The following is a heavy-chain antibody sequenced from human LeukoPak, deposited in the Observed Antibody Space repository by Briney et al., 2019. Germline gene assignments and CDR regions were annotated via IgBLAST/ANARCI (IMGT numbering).Heavy chain of an antibody. J-gene: IGHJ4*02. CDR1: GGSISSGGYY. D-gene: IGHD6-13*01. V-gene: IGHV4-31*03. CDR2: IYYSGST. Sequence: PSETLSLTCTVSGGSISSGGYYWSWIRQHPGKGLEWIGYIYYSGSTYYNPSLKSRVTISVDTSKNQFSLKLSSVTAADTAVYYCAREIAAAGIIYWGQGTLVTVSS. CDR3: AREIAAAGIIY.